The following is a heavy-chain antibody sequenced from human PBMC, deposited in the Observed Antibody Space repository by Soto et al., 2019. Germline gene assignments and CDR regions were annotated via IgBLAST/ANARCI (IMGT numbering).Heavy chain of an antibody. CDR2: IYYSGST. CDR1: GGSISSYY. CDR3: ARESKDIVVVPDAPGYYYYMDV. V-gene: IGHV4-59*01. Sequence: SETLSLTCTVSGGSISSYYWSWIRQPPGKGLEWIGYIYYSGSTNYNPSLKSRVTISAETSKNQFSLKLSAVTAADTAVYYCARESKDIVVVPDAPGYYYYMDVWGKGTTVTVSS. J-gene: IGHJ6*03. D-gene: IGHD2-2*01.